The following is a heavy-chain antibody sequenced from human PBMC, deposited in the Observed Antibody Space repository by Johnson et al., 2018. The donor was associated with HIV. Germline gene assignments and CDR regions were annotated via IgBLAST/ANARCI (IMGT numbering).Heavy chain of an antibody. D-gene: IGHD3-3*01. J-gene: IGHJ3*02. CDR2: ISSNGGST. Sequence: VQLVESGGGLVQPGGSLRLSCAASGFTFSSYAMHWVRQAPGKGLEYVSAISSNGGSTYYANSVKGRFTISRDNSKNTLYLQMGSLRAEDMAVYYCARDWSNFWSGSRAFDIWGQGTMVTVSS. CDR1: GFTFSSYA. CDR3: ARDWSNFWSGSRAFDI. V-gene: IGHV3-64*01.